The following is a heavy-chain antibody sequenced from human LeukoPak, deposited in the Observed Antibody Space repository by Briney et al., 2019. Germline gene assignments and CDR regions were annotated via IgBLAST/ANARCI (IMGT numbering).Heavy chain of an antibody. Sequence: GRSLRLSCAASGFPFSNYGMHWVRQAPGKGLEWVAVISYNGSNEYYADSVKGRFTISGDTSKNTLYLQMNSLRAEDTAVYYCARDRCSSTSCYTHYFDYWGQGTLVTASS. CDR2: ISYNGSNE. CDR1: GFPFSNYG. V-gene: IGHV3-30*03. D-gene: IGHD2-2*02. J-gene: IGHJ4*02. CDR3: ARDRCSSTSCYTHYFDY.